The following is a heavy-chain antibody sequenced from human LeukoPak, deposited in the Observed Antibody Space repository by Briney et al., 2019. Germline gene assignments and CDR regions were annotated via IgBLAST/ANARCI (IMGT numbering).Heavy chain of an antibody. V-gene: IGHV1-2*02. CDR1: GYTFTGYY. J-gene: IGHJ4*02. CDR2: ISPNSGGT. CDR3: ARQMATILDGILDY. D-gene: IGHD5-24*01. Sequence: ASVKVSCKAPGYTFTGYYIHWVRQAPGQGLEWMGWISPNSGGTNYAQKFQGRVTMTRDTSISTAYMELSRLRSDDTAVYYCARQMATILDGILDYWGQGTLVTVSS.